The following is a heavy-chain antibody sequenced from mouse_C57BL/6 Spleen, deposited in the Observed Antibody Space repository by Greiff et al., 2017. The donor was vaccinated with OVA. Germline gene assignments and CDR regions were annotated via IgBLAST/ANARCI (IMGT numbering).Heavy chain of an antibody. CDR1: GYTFTSYW. J-gene: IGHJ4*01. D-gene: IGHD1-1*02. CDR2: IDPNSGGT. V-gene: IGHV1-72*01. CDR3: ARSRLGGQGDYYAMDY. Sequence: QVQLKQPGAELVKPGASVKLSCKASGYTFTSYWMHWVKQRPGRGLEWIGRIDPNSGGTKYNEKFKSKATLTVDKPSSTAYTQLSSLTSEDSAVYYCARSRLGGQGDYYAMDYWGQGTSVTVSS.